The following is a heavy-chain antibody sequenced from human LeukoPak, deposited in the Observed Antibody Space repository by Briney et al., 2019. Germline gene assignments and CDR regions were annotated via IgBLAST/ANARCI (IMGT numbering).Heavy chain of an antibody. D-gene: IGHD2-2*01. CDR1: GGTFSSYA. J-gene: IGHJ6*03. CDR3: ARGKYQLLWRVPYYYHYMDV. Sequence: GASVKVSCKASGGTFSSYAISWVRQAPGQGLEWMGGIIPIFGTANYAQKFQGRVTITTDESTSTAYMELSSLRSEDTAVYYCARGKYQLLWRVPYYYHYMDVWGKGTTVTVSS. CDR2: IIPIFGTA. V-gene: IGHV1-69*05.